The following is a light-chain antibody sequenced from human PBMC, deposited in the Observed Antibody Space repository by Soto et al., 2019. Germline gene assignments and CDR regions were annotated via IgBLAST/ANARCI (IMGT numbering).Light chain of an antibody. CDR2: GAS. CDR1: QSVGSNY. V-gene: IGKV3-20*01. J-gene: IGKJ1*01. Sequence: EIVLRQSPVTLSLSPGERATLSCRASQSVGSNYVAWYHHKPGQAHRLLIYGASHRASGIPARFGGSGSGTDFTLTISRLEPEDFAVYYCQQYGNSPQTFGQGTKVEIK. CDR3: QQYGNSPQT.